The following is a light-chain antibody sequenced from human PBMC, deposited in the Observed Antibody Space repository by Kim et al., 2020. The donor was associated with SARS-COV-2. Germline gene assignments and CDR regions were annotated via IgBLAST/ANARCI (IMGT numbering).Light chain of an antibody. V-gene: IGKV1-39*01. Sequence: DIQMTQSPSSLSASVGDRVTITCRTTQSISSHLNWYQQKPGRAPKLLISAASTLQGGVPSRFSGSGSETDFTLTISSLQPEDFATHFFPQSYITPFTFGPGTKVDIK. CDR1: QSISSH. CDR2: AAS. J-gene: IGKJ3*01. CDR3: PQSYITPFT.